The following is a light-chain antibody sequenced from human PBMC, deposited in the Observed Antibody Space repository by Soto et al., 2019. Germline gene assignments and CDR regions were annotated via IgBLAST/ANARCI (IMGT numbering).Light chain of an antibody. CDR3: AAWDDSLSPF. Sequence: QSVLTQPPSASGTPGQRVTISCSGSSSNIGSNYVYWYQQLPGTAPRLLIFRNNQRPSGVPDRFSGSKSGTSASLAISGLRSEDEADYYCAAWDDSLSPFFGTGTKLTVL. CDR2: RNN. J-gene: IGLJ1*01. V-gene: IGLV1-47*01. CDR1: SSNIGSNY.